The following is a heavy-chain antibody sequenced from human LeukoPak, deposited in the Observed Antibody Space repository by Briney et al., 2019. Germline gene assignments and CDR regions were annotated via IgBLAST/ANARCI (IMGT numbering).Heavy chain of an antibody. Sequence: PGGSLRLSCAAYGFIFRNYWMNWVRQAPGKGLEWVANIKQDGSEQYYVGSVKGRFTISRDSAKNSLYLQMNSLRAEDTAVYYCASDPHHASRMDVCGQGTTVTVSS. J-gene: IGHJ6*02. CDR3: ASDPHHASRMDV. V-gene: IGHV3-7*01. CDR2: IKQDGSEQ. CDR1: GFIFRNYW. D-gene: IGHD1-14*01.